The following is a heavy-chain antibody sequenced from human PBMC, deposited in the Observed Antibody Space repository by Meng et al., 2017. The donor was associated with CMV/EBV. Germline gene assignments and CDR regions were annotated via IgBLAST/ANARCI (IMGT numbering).Heavy chain of an antibody. Sequence: ASVKVSCKASGYTFTSYAMHWVRQAPGQRLEWMGWSNAGNGNTKYSQEFQGRVTITRDTSASTAYMELSSLRSEDMAVYYCARHHPAGYCSSTSCPQRWFDPWGQGTLVTVSS. CDR3: ARHHPAGYCSSTSCPQRWFDP. CDR2: SNAGNGNT. J-gene: IGHJ5*02. D-gene: IGHD2-2*01. CDR1: GYTFTSYA. V-gene: IGHV1-3*02.